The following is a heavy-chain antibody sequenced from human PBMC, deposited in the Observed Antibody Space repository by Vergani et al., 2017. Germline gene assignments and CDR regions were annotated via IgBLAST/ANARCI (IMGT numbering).Heavy chain of an antibody. Sequence: EVQLVESGGGLLKPGESLRLSCAVSGFPFSGSYMTWVRQAPGKGLEWVSAISGSGGNTFNTDSVKGRFTISRDNSKDTLYLQMNSLRVEDTAIYYCAKARDPNCKGGNCYSYYYGLDLWGQGTTVTVSS. CDR2: ISGSGGNT. D-gene: IGHD2-15*01. V-gene: IGHV3-23*04. CDR1: GFPFSGSY. CDR3: AKARDPNCKGGNCYSYYYGLDL. J-gene: IGHJ6*02.